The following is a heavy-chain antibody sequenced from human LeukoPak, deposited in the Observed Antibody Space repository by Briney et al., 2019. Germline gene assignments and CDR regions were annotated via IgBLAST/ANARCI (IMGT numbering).Heavy chain of an antibody. CDR3: ARRPGWDSSGYYDY. Sequence: SVKVSCKASGGTFGSYAISWVRQAPGQGLEWMGRIIPIFGTANYAQKFQGRVTITTDESTSTAYMELSSLRSEDMAVYYCARRPGWDSSGYYDYWGQGTLVTVSS. CDR1: GGTFGSYA. CDR2: IIPIFGTA. V-gene: IGHV1-69*05. D-gene: IGHD3-22*01. J-gene: IGHJ4*02.